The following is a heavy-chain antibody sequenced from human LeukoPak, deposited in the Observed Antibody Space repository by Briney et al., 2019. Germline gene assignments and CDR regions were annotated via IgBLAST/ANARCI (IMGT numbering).Heavy chain of an antibody. CDR3: AKPPRLNYYDSSAYGDFFDY. CDR1: GFTFSSYA. V-gene: IGHV3-23*01. Sequence: GGSLRLSCAASGFTFSSYAMSWVRQAPGKGLEWVSAISGSGGSTYYADSVKGRFTISRDNSKNTLYLQMNSLRAEDTAVYYCAKPPRLNYYDSSAYGDFFDYWGQGTLVTVSS. J-gene: IGHJ4*02. CDR2: ISGSGGST. D-gene: IGHD3-22*01.